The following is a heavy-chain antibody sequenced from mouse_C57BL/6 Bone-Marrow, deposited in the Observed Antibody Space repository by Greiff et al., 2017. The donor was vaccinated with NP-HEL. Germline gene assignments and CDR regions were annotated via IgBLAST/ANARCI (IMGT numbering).Heavy chain of an antibody. J-gene: IGHJ3*01. CDR1: GYTFTSYW. V-gene: IGHV1-64*01. Sequence: VQLQQPGAELVKPGASVKLSCKASGYTFTSYWMHWVKQRPGQGLEWIGMIHPNSGSTNYNEKFKSKATLTVDKSSSTAYMQLSSLTSEDSAVYYCAGSSYGSSWRFAYWGQGTLVTVSA. CDR3: AGSSYGSSWRFAY. D-gene: IGHD1-1*01. CDR2: IHPNSGST.